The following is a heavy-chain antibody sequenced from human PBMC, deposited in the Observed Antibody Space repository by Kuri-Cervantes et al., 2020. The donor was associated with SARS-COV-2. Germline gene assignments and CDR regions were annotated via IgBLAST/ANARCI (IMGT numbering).Heavy chain of an antibody. Sequence: ASVKVSCKASGYTFTSYDINWVRQATGQGLEWMGWISAYNGNTNYAQKLQGRVTMTTDTSTSTAYMELRSLRSDDTAVYYCARDPNYDGSGYYGLTFDYWGQGTLVTVSS. CDR3: ARDPNYDGSGYYGLTFDY. CDR2: ISAYNGNT. CDR1: GYTFTSYD. D-gene: IGHD3-22*01. V-gene: IGHV1-18*01. J-gene: IGHJ4*02.